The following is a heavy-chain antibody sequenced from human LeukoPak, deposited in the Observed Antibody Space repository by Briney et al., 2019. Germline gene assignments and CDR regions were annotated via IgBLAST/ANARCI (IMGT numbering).Heavy chain of an antibody. CDR1: GGTFSSYA. CDR2: IIPIFGTA. V-gene: IGHV1-69*06. CDR3: ARGGGFDYDILTGYYQFDY. D-gene: IGHD3-9*01. Sequence: ASVKVSCKASGGTFSSYAISWVRQAPGQGLEWMGGIIPIFGTANYAQKFQDRVTITADKSTSTAYMELSSLRSEDTAVYYCARGGGFDYDILTGYYQFDYWGQGTLVTVSS. J-gene: IGHJ4*02.